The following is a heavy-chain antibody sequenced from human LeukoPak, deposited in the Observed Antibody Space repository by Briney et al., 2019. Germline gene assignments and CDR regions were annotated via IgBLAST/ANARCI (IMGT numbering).Heavy chain of an antibody. CDR3: AKVGHIAVVTATHDAFDI. D-gene: IGHD2-21*02. CDR2: ISGSGGST. CDR1: GFTFSSYA. J-gene: IGHJ3*02. V-gene: IGHV3-23*01. Sequence: GGSLRLSCAASGFTFSSYAMSWVRQAPGKGLGWVSAISGSGGSTYYADSVKGRFTISRDNSKNTLYLQMNSLRAEDTAVYYCAKVGHIAVVTATHDAFDIWGQGTMVTVSS.